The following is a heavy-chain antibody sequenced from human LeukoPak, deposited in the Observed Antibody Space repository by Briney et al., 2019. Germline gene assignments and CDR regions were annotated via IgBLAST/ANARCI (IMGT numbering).Heavy chain of an antibody. CDR1: GGSFSSDY. D-gene: IGHD1-26*01. J-gene: IGHJ4*02. CDR2: IFHSGTT. CDR3: ARGDPVGLFDD. Sequence: PSETLSLTCTMSGGSFSSDYWNWIRQPPGKGLEWIGYIFHSGTTNYNPSLKSRVTISVDTSKNHCSLRLSSVTAADTAVYYCARGDPVGLFDDWGQGILVTVSS. V-gene: IGHV4-59*01.